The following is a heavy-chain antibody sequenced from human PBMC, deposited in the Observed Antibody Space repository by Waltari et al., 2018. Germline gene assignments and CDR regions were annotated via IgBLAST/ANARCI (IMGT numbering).Heavy chain of an antibody. J-gene: IGHJ5*02. D-gene: IGHD5-12*01. CDR2: IYYSGAT. CDR1: GGSISSSSYY. V-gene: IGHV4-39*07. CDR3: ARENVYEYNWFDP. Sequence: QLQLQESGPGLVKPSETLSLTCTVSGGSISSSSYYWGWIRQPPGQGLEWIGSIYYSGATYYNPSLKRRVTISVDTPKNQFSLKLSSVTAADTAVYYCARENVYEYNWFDPWGQGTLVTVSS.